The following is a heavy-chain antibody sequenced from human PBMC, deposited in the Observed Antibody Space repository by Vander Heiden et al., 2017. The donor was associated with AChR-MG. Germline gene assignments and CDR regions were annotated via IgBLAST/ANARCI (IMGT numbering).Heavy chain of an antibody. Sequence: QVQLVQSGAEVKKPGASVKVSCKASGYTFTSYYMHWVRQAPGQGLEWMGIINPSGGSTSYAQKFQGRVTMTRDTSTSTVYMELSSLRSEDTAVYYCARVMVGSSGWYNWFDPWGQGTLVTVSS. D-gene: IGHD6-19*01. CDR1: GYTFTSYY. CDR2: INPSGGST. CDR3: ARVMVGSSGWYNWFDP. V-gene: IGHV1-46*01. J-gene: IGHJ5*02.